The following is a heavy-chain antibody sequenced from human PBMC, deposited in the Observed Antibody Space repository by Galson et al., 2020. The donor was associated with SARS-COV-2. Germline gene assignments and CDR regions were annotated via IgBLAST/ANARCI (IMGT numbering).Heavy chain of an antibody. J-gene: IGHJ6*02. V-gene: IGHV3-7*01. CDR2: IKQDGSEK. D-gene: IGHD3-3*01. Sequence: GGSLRLSCAASGFTFSSYWMSWVRQAPGKGLEWVANIKQDGSEKYYVDPVKGRFTISRDNAKNSLYLQMNSLRAEDTAVYYCARKITIFGVVSYYYYGMDVWGQGTTVTVSS. CDR3: ARKITIFGVVSYYYYGMDV. CDR1: GFTFSSYW.